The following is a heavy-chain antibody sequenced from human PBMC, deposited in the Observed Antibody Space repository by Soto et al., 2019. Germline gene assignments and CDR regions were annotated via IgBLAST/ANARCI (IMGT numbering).Heavy chain of an antibody. CDR3: AKDLDFWSGYYKPYFDY. CDR2: ISGSGGST. Sequence: GGSLRLSCVVSGFTFRSYWMHWVRQAPGKGLVWVSRISGSGGSTYYADSVKGRFTISRDNSKNTLYLQMNSLRAEDTAVYYCAKDLDFWSGYYKPYFDYWGQGTLVTSPQ. J-gene: IGHJ4*02. D-gene: IGHD3-3*01. CDR1: GFTFRSYW. V-gene: IGHV3-23*01.